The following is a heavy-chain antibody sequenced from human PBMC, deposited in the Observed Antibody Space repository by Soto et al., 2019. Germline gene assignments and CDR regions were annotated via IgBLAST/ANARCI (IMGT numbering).Heavy chain of an antibody. Sequence: ASVKVSCKVSGYTLTELSMHWVRQAPGKGLEWMGGFDPEDGETIYAQKFQGRVTMTEDTSTDTAYMELSSLRSEDTAVYYCATLPAWNYYDSSGYYIDYWGQGTLVTVSS. D-gene: IGHD3-22*01. CDR2: FDPEDGET. J-gene: IGHJ4*02. CDR1: GYTLTELS. V-gene: IGHV1-24*01. CDR3: ATLPAWNYYDSSGYYIDY.